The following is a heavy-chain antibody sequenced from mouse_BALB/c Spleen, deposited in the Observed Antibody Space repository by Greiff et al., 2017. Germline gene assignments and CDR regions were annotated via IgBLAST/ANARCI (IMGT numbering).Heavy chain of an antibody. CDR3: TRGGLLRLRDWFAY. D-gene: IGHD1-2*01. CDR1: GYTFTDYE. CDR2: IDPETGGT. V-gene: IGHV1-15*01. Sequence: QVQLKQSGAELVRPGASVTLSCKASGYTFTDYEMHWVKQTPVHGLEWIGAIDPETGGTAYNQKFKGKATLTADKSSSTAYMELRSLTSEDSAVYYCTRGGLLRLRDWFAYWGQGTLVTVSA. J-gene: IGHJ3*01.